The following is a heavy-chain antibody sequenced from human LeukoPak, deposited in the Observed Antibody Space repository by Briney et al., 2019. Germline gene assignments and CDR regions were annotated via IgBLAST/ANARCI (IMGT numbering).Heavy chain of an antibody. CDR2: MYYSGST. J-gene: IGHJ4*02. V-gene: IGHV4-39*01. D-gene: IGHD6-13*01. Sequence: WVRQPPGKGLEWIGSMYYSGSTYYNPPLRSRVTMSVDTSKNQFSLKVSSVTAADTAVYYCARQRGALEAAGVDYWGQGTLVTVSS. CDR3: ARQRGALEAAGVDY.